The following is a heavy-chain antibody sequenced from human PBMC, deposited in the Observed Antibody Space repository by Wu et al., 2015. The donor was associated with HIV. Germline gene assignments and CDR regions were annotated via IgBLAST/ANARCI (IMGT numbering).Heavy chain of an antibody. CDR2: IIPIFGTA. Sequence: QVQLVQSGAEVKKPGSSVKVSCKASGGTFSSYAISWVRQAPGQGLEWMGGIIPIFGTANYAQKFQGRVTITTDESTSTAYMELSSLRSEDTAVYYCARGDYYDSSGYLNWFDPWGQGTLVTVSS. CDR1: GGTFSSYA. V-gene: IGHV1-69*05. CDR3: ARGDYYDSSGYLNWFDP. D-gene: IGHD3-22*01. J-gene: IGHJ5*02.